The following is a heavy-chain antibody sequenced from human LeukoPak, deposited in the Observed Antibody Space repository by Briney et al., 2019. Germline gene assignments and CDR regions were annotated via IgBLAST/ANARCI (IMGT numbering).Heavy chain of an antibody. V-gene: IGHV4-59*01. CDR2: RYYSGST. D-gene: IGHD3-16*01. Sequence: PSETLSLTCSVSGRPISSYYWTWIRQPPGKGLEWIGYRYYSGSTTYNPSLKSRVTISVDTSKRQFSLKLISVTAADTAIYYCARVRGDFETDWGQGTLVTVSS. J-gene: IGHJ1*01. CDR3: ARVRGDFETD. CDR1: GRPISSYY.